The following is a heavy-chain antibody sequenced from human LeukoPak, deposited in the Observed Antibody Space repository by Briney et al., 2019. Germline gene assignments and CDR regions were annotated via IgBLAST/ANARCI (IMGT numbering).Heavy chain of an antibody. CDR1: GFTFSSYS. Sequence: RGSLRLSCAASGFTFSSYSMNWVRQAPGKGLEWVSYHRSSSSTIYYADSVKGRFTISRDNAKNSLYLQMNSLRDEDTAVYYCARDIVVVPAAMQGEFDYWGQGTLVTVAS. D-gene: IGHD2-2*01. J-gene: IGHJ4*02. CDR2: HRSSSSTI. CDR3: ARDIVVVPAAMQGEFDY. V-gene: IGHV3-48*02.